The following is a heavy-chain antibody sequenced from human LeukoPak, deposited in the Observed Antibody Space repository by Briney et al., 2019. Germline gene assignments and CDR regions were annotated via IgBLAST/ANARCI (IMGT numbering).Heavy chain of an antibody. CDR3: VKDSPPRYSGSPPAY. D-gene: IGHD1-26*01. CDR2: INKDGGEK. Sequence: QAGGSLRLSCAASGFTFSSYSMNWVRQAPGKGLEWVANINKDGGEKYYVDSVKGRFTISRDNAKNSLYLQMNSLRADDTAVYYRVKDSPPRYSGSPPAYWGQGTLVTVSS. J-gene: IGHJ4*02. CDR1: GFTFSSYS. V-gene: IGHV3-7*03.